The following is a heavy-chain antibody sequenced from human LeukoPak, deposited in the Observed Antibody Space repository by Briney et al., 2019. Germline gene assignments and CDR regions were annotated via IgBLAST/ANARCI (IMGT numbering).Heavy chain of an antibody. J-gene: IGHJ6*03. CDR1: GYTFTSYG. D-gene: IGHD3-10*01. V-gene: IGHV1-18*01. Sequence: ASVKVSCKASGYTFTSYGINWVRQAPGQGLEWMGWISTYNGDTNYAQKLQDRVTMTTDTSTSTAYMELRSLRSDDTAVYYCARGIDYYGSGSQPYYYYYYMDVWGKGTTVTVSS. CDR3: ARGIDYYGSGSQPYYYYYYMDV. CDR2: ISTYNGDT.